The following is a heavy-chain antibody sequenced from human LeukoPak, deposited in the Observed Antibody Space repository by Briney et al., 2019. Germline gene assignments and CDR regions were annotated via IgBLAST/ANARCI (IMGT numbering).Heavy chain of an antibody. V-gene: IGHV4-39*01. Sequence: SETLSLTCTVSGGSISSSSYYWGWIRQPPGKGLAWIGSLYYSGSTYYNPSLKSRVTISVDTSKNQFSLKLSSVTAAATAVYYCARAYFGIAAAGRMGPPFVYWFDPWGPGTLVTVSS. D-gene: IGHD6-13*01. CDR1: GGSISSSSYY. CDR2: LYYSGST. J-gene: IGHJ5*02. CDR3: ARAYFGIAAAGRMGPPFVYWFDP.